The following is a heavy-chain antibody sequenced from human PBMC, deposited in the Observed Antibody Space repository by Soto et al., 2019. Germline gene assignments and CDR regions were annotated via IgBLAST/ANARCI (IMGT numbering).Heavy chain of an antibody. CDR1: GFPFSGYA. CDR3: AKKLYYGDYGLNAFDI. CDR2: ISGSGGST. J-gene: IGHJ3*02. Sequence: PGGSLRLSCAASGFPFSGYAINWVRQAPGKGLEWVSAISGSGGSTYYADSVKGRFTISRDNSNNTLYLQMNSLRAEDTAVYYCAKKLYYGDYGLNAFDIWGQGTVVTVSS. V-gene: IGHV3-23*01. D-gene: IGHD4-17*01.